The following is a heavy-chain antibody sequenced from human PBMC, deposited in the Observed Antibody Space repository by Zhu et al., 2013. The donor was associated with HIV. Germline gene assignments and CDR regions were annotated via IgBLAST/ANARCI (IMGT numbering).Heavy chain of an antibody. V-gene: IGHV1-69*06. CDR1: GYTFTSYG. J-gene: IGHJ4*02. Sequence: QVQLVQSGAEVKKPGASVKVSCKASGYTFTSYGISWVRQAPGQGLEWMGGIIPLFGPPTYAQRFQGRVTISADTSTNLIFLEVNSLRSGDTAVFYCARGQTSSPYFDSWGQGTLVIVSS. CDR2: IIPLFGPP. CDR3: ARGQTSSPYFDS. D-gene: IGHD6-19*01.